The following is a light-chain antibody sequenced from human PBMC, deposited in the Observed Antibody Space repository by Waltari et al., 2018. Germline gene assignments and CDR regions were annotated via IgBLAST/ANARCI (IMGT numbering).Light chain of an antibody. CDR3: LQDRTGRT. CDR2: GTP. J-gene: IGKJ4*01. CDR1: QDLDNQ. V-gene: IGKV1-6*02. Sequence: AIQMTPSPPSLASSVGDTVTITFRASQDLDNQLAWYQKKPGKAPKLLVYGTPILQTLVPSTFSGSGSRTTFALTIGSLQPADSATYDCLQDRTGRTFGGGTKVEI.